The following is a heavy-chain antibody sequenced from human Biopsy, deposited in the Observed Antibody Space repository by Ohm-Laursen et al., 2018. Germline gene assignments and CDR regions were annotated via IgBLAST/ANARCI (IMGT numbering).Heavy chain of an antibody. CDR2: IYYSVMT. CDR3: ARDSGILNYGNFKYYHYYGMDV. D-gene: IGHD4-11*01. Sequence: TLSLTCTVSGDSVTKYYWNWIRQPPGKGLERIGHIYYSVMTNYNPSLQSRVSISVDTSRNQVSLTLSSVTAADTAVYYCARDSGILNYGNFKYYHYYGMDVWGQGTKVTVSS. J-gene: IGHJ6*02. V-gene: IGHV4-59*02. CDR1: GDSVTKYY.